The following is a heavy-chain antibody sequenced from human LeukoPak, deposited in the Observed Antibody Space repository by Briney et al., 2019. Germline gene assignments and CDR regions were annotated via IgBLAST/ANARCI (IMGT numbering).Heavy chain of an antibody. J-gene: IGHJ6*03. CDR1: GFTFSSYA. V-gene: IGHV3-23*01. CDR3: ARDGQVPGAINYYNMDV. Sequence: GGSLRLSCAASGFTFSSYAMSWVRQAPGKGLEWVSAISGSGGCTYYADSVKGRFTISRDNSKNTLYLQMNSLRAEDTAVYYCARDGQVPGAINYYNMDVWGKGTTVTVSS. CDR2: ISGSGGCT. D-gene: IGHD2-2*02.